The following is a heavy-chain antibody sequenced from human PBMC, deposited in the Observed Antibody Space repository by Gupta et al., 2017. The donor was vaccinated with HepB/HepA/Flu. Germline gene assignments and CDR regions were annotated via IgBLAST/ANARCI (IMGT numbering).Heavy chain of an antibody. Sequence: QLQLQESGPGLVKPSETLSLTCTVSGGSISSSSYYWGWIRQPPGKGLEWIGSIYYSESTYYNPSLKSRVTISVDTSKNQFSLKLSSVTAADTAVYYCARHVLGYYYDSSGYSGWFDPWGQGTLVTVSS. CDR2: IYYSEST. CDR3: ARHVLGYYYDSSGYSGWFDP. J-gene: IGHJ5*02. CDR1: GGSISSSSYY. V-gene: IGHV4-39*01. D-gene: IGHD3-22*01.